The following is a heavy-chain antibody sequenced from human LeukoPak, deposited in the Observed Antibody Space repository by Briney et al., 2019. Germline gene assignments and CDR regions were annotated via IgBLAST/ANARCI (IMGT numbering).Heavy chain of an antibody. J-gene: IGHJ4*02. Sequence: ASVKVSCKASGGTFSSNTINRVRQAPGQGLEWMGRIIPILDITNYAQNFQGRVTFTADKSTTTAYMELSSLRSEDTAVYYCARGTYSSSWYSSWYYFDYWGQGTLVTVSS. CDR2: IIPILDIT. CDR3: ARGTYSSSWYSSWYYFDY. CDR1: GGTFSSNT. V-gene: IGHV1-69*02. D-gene: IGHD6-13*01.